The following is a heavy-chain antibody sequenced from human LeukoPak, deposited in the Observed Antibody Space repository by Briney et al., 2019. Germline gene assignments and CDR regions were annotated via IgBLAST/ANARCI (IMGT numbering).Heavy chain of an antibody. CDR3: ARGGSIAARQVGY. Sequence: GGSLRLSCAASGFTFSSYWMHWVRQAPGKGQVWVSRINSDGSSTSYADSVKGRFTISRDNAKNTLYLQMNSLRAEDTAVYYCARGGSIAARQVGYWGQRTLVTVSS. D-gene: IGHD6-6*01. J-gene: IGHJ4*02. CDR2: INSDGSST. CDR1: GFTFSSYW. V-gene: IGHV3-74*01.